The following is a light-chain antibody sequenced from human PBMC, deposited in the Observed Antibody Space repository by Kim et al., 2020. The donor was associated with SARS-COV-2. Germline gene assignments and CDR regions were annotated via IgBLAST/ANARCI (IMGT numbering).Light chain of an antibody. CDR3: AAWDDSLSGWV. Sequence: QSVLTQPPSGSGTPGQRVTISCSGSSSNIGSNYVYWYQQLPGTAPKLLIYRNNQRPSGVPDRFSGSKSGTSASLAISGLRSEDEADYYCAAWDDSLSGWVFGGGTQLTVL. CDR1: SSNIGSNY. J-gene: IGLJ3*02. CDR2: RNN. V-gene: IGLV1-47*01.